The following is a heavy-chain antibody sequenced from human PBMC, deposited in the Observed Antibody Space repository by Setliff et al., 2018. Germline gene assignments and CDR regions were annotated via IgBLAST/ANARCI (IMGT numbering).Heavy chain of an antibody. CDR2: INPSGGST. J-gene: IGHJ3*02. CDR3: ARDPNYYDSSGQLLGDAFDI. CDR1: GYTFTSYY. Sequence: ASVKVSCKASGYTFTSYYMHWVRQAPGQGLERMGIINPSGGSTSYAQKFQGRVTMTRDTSTSTVYMELSSLRFEDTAVYYCARDPNYYDSSGQLLGDAFDIWGQGTMVTV. V-gene: IGHV1-46*01. D-gene: IGHD3-22*01.